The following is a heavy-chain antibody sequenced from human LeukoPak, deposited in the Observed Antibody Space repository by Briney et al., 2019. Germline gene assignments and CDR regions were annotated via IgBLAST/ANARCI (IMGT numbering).Heavy chain of an antibody. Sequence: GRSLRLSCAASGFTFSSYAMHWVRQAPGKGLEWVAVISYDGSNKYYADSVKGRFTISRDNSKNTLYLQMNSLRAEDTAVYYCAREQLLWFGELLPRGWFDPWGQGTLVTDSS. CDR1: GFTFSSYA. V-gene: IGHV3-30-3*01. D-gene: IGHD3-10*01. J-gene: IGHJ5*02. CDR3: AREQLLWFGELLPRGWFDP. CDR2: ISYDGSNK.